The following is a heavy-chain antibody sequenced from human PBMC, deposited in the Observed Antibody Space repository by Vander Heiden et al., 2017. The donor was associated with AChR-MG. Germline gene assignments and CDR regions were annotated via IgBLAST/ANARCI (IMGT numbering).Heavy chain of an antibody. J-gene: IGHJ4*02. CDR1: VASISSGRYF. CDR2: FSTSGNT. CDR3: AREGALRQLDWSLDS. Sequence: QVQLQESGPGLVKPSQTLSLTCTVSVASISSGRYFWTWIRQPAGKGLEWIGRIFSTSGNTYYNPSLKSRVTISIDTSRNQFSLGLTSVTAADTAVYYCAREGALRQLDWSLDSWGRGTLVTVSS. V-gene: IGHV4-61*02. D-gene: IGHD3-9*01.